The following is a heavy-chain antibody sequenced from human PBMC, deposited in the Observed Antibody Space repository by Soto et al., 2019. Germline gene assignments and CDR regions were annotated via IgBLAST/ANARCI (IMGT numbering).Heavy chain of an antibody. CDR2: ISGSGGST. CDR3: AKEVPAAIWSALSYYMDV. Sequence: PGGSLRLSCAASGFTFSSYAMSWVRQAPGKGLEWVSAISGSGGSTYYADSVKGRFTISRDNSKNKLYLQMNSLRAEDTALYYCAKEVPAAIWSALSYYMDVWGKGTTVTVSS. D-gene: IGHD2-2*01. V-gene: IGHV3-23*01. CDR1: GFTFSSYA. J-gene: IGHJ6*03.